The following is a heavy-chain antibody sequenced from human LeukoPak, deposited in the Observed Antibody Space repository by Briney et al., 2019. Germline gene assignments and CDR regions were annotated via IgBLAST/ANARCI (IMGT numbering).Heavy chain of an antibody. CDR3: GKRADDWSVFYMDL. D-gene: IGHD3-9*01. J-gene: IGHJ6*03. Sequence: ASVSVSSTPSVYTFKMNDINGVRQAPGQGQGWMGWLNPNTVTPGYAPKFHGRITLPGDTSVNTFYIELSGLPSEYTTVYYCGKRADDWSVFYMDLWGKGTAVIVSS. CDR2: LNPNTVTP. CDR1: VYTFKMND. V-gene: IGHV1-8*01.